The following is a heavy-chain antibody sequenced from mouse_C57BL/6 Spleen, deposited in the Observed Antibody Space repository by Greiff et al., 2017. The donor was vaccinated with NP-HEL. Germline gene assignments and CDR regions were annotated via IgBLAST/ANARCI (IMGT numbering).Heavy chain of an antibody. CDR3: THGNYLNYFDY. D-gene: IGHD2-1*01. CDR2: IRLKSDNYAT. Sequence: EVKVEESGGGLVQPGGSMKLSCVASGFTFSNYWMNWVRQSPEKGLEWVAQIRLKSDNYATHYAESVKGRFTISRDDSKSSVYLQMNNLRAEDTGIYYCTHGNYLNYFDYWGQGTTLTVSS. CDR1: GFTFSNYW. V-gene: IGHV6-3*01. J-gene: IGHJ2*01.